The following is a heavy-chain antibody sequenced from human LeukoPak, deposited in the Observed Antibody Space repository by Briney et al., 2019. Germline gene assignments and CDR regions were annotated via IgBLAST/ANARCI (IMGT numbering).Heavy chain of an antibody. J-gene: IGHJ4*02. CDR1: GGSISSSSYY. CDR3: ARQRSVLLWFGELSPGYFDY. Sequence: KSSETLSLTCTVSGGSISSSSYYWGWMRQPPGKGLEWIGSIYYSGSTYYNPSLKSRVTISLDTSKNQFSLKLSSVTAADTAVYYCARQRSVLLWFGELSPGYFDYWGQGTLVTVSS. CDR2: IYYSGST. V-gene: IGHV4-39*01. D-gene: IGHD3-10*01.